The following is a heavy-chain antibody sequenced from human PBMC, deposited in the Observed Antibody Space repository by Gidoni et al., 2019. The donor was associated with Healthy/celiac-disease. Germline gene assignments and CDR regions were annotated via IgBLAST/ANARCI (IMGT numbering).Heavy chain of an antibody. CDR2: IIPIFGTA. Sequence: QVQLVQSGAEVTKPGSSVKVSCKASEGTFSSYAISWVRQAPGQGLEWMGGIIPIFGTANYAQKFQGRVTITADESTSTAYMELSSLRSEDTAVYYCARVLVVPQFTGGYYYYGMDVWGQGTTVTVSS. J-gene: IGHJ6*02. V-gene: IGHV1-69*01. CDR1: EGTFSSYA. D-gene: IGHD3-22*01. CDR3: ARVLVVPQFTGGYYYYGMDV.